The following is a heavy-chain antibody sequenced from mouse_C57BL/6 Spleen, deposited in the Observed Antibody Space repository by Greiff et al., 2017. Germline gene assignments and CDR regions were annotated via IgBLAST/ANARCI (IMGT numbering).Heavy chain of an antibody. CDR2: ISSGGDYI. J-gene: IGHJ1*03. D-gene: IGHD1-1*01. V-gene: IGHV5-9-1*02. CDR3: TRVYYGSSPYWYFDV. Sequence: EVKLMESGEGLVKPGGSLKLSCAASGFTFSSYAMSWVRQTPEKRLEWVAYISSGGDYIYYADTVKGRFTISRDNARNTLYLQMSSLKSEDTAMYYCTRVYYGSSPYWYFDVWGTGTTVTVSS. CDR1: GFTFSSYA.